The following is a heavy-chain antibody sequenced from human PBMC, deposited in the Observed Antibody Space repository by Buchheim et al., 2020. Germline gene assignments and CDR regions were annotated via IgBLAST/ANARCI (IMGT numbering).Heavy chain of an antibody. CDR3: AGGWGYFDY. CDR1: GFSFTAYW. D-gene: IGHD6-19*01. CDR2: IKEDGSEK. V-gene: IGHV3-7*01. Sequence: VQLVESGGGLVQPGGSLRLSCAASGFSFTAYWMAWVRQAPGKGLEWVANIKEDGSEKYYVDSVKGRFAISRDNAKNSLCLQMNSLGAEDTAVYYCAGGWGYFDYWGQGAL. J-gene: IGHJ4*02.